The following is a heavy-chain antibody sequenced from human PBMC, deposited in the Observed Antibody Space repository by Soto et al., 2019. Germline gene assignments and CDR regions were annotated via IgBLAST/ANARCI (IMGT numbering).Heavy chain of an antibody. CDR3: ARNLGVTTHYFDY. D-gene: IGHD4-17*01. CDR1: GLAFSDYA. J-gene: IGHJ4*02. Sequence: GGSLRLSCAASGLAFSDYAVHWVRQAPAKGLEWVAGISYDGSNKFYADSVKGRFTISRDNAKNTLYLQMNSLRAEDTALYHCARNLGVTTHYFDYWGQGTLVTVSS. V-gene: IGHV3-30-3*01. CDR2: ISYDGSNK.